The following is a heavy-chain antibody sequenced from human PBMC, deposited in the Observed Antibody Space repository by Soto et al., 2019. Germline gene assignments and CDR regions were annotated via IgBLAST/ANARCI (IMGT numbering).Heavy chain of an antibody. D-gene: IGHD4-4*01. J-gene: IGHJ5*02. V-gene: IGHV1-2*02. Sequence: ASVKVSCKASGYTLTGKYMHWVRQAPGQGLEWMGWINPNSGGTNYAQKFQGRVTMTRDTSISTAYMELSRLRSDDTAVYYCARGPHGDSKTNWFDPWGQGTLVTVSS. CDR3: ARGPHGDSKTNWFDP. CDR2: INPNSGGT. CDR1: GYTLTGKY.